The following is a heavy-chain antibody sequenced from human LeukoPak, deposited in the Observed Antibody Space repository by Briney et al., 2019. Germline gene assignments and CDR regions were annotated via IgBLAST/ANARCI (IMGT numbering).Heavy chain of an antibody. Sequence: GGSLRLSCAASGFTFSSYAMHWVRQAPGKGLEWVAVISYDGSNKYYADSVKGRFTISRDNSKNALYLQMNSLRAEDTAVYYCARDKIHGGHSYGQLCYWGQGTLVTVSS. J-gene: IGHJ4*02. CDR2: ISYDGSNK. CDR1: GFTFSSYA. D-gene: IGHD5-18*01. V-gene: IGHV3-30-3*01. CDR3: ARDKIHGGHSYGQLCY.